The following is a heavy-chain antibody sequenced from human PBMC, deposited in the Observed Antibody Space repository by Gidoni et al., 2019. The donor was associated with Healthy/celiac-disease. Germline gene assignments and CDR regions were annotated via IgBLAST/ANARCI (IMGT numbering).Heavy chain of an antibody. D-gene: IGHD2-8*01. CDR3: ARERVLMVYTTTFDY. Sequence: QVQLVQSGAEVKKPGSSVKVSCKASGGTFSSYAISWVRQAPGQGLEWMGGIIPIFGTANYAQKFQGRVTITADESTSTAYKELSSLRSEDTAVYYCARERVLMVYTTTFDYWGQGTLVTVSS. V-gene: IGHV1-69*01. J-gene: IGHJ4*02. CDR2: IIPIFGTA. CDR1: GGTFSSYA.